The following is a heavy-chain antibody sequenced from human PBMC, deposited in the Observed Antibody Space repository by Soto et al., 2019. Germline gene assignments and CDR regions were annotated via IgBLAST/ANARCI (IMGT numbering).Heavy chain of an antibody. V-gene: IGHV3-66*04. J-gene: IGHJ5*02. Sequence: EVQLVGSGGGLVQPGGSLRLSCAASGFTVSSNYMSWVRQAPGKGLEWVSVIYSGGSTYYADSVKGRFTISRDNSKNTLYLQMNSLRAEDTAVYYCARHKLGYCSGGSCQLEHWFDPWGQGTLVTVSS. CDR1: GFTVSSNY. D-gene: IGHD2-15*01. CDR3: ARHKLGYCSGGSCQLEHWFDP. CDR2: IYSGGST.